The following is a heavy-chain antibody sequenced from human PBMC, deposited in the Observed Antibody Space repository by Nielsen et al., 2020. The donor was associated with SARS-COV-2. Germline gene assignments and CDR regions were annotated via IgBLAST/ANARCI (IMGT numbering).Heavy chain of an antibody. CDR1: GLTFSSYA. Sequence: GGSLRLSCAASGLTFSSYAMHWVRQAPGKGLEYVSAISSNGGSTYYANSVKGRFTISRDNSKNTLYLQMGSLRAEDMAVYYCAREAAAGPFDYWGQGTLVTVSS. CDR2: ISSNGGST. D-gene: IGHD6-13*01. CDR3: AREAAAGPFDY. V-gene: IGHV3-64*01. J-gene: IGHJ4*02.